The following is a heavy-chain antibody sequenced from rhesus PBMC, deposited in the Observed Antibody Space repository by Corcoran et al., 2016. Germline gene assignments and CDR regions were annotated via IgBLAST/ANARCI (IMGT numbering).Heavy chain of an antibody. V-gene: IGHV4S9*01. CDR1: GSSITDNYY. CDR2: VYGKSATT. CDR3: SGGPGAWFFQY. D-gene: IGHD6-31*01. J-gene: IGHJ4*01. Sequence: VQLQGSGPGLVKPSETLSLACDVSGSSITDNYYWHWLRQPPGKGLEWIGNVYGKSATTDYNTSLKSRVTISKDTAKNQFFLKRNSVTAADTAVYFCSGGPGAWFFQYWGQGVLVTVSS.